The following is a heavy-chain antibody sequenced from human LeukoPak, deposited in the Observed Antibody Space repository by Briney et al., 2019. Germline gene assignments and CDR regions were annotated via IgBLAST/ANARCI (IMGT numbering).Heavy chain of an antibody. Sequence: SETLSLTCAVYGGSFSGYYGSWIRQPPGKGLEWIGEINHSGSTNYNPSLKSRVTISVDTSKNQFPLKLSSVTAADTAVYYCARRSSGAAAKGYFQHWGQGTLVTVSS. CDR1: GGSFSGYY. CDR3: ARRSSGAAAKGYFQH. D-gene: IGHD2-2*01. V-gene: IGHV4-34*01. J-gene: IGHJ1*01. CDR2: INHSGST.